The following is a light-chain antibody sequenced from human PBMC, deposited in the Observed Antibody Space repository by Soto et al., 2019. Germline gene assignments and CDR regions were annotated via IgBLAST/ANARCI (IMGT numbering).Light chain of an antibody. V-gene: IGKV3-20*01. J-gene: IGKJ1*01. Sequence: EIALTQSPGTLSFSPGDRATLSCRASQTVSNNYLAWCQQKPGQAPRVIMYDASSRATGIPDRFSGSGSGTDFTLTISRLEPEDFAVYYCQQYGSSPWTFGQGTKVDIK. CDR2: DAS. CDR1: QTVSNNY. CDR3: QQYGSSPWT.